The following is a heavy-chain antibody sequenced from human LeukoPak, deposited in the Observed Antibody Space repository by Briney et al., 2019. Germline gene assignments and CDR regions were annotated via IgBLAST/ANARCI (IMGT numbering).Heavy chain of an antibody. CDR2: ITSSGPTA. CDR1: GFTFSNYE. Sequence: GGSLGLSCAASGFTFSNYEMNWVRQAPGMGLEWVSYITSSGPTAYYADSVKGRFNISRDNAQNSLFLQMNNLTAEDTAIYYCARLGFCSDGSCYSLDYWGQGILVTVSS. D-gene: IGHD2-15*01. CDR3: ARLGFCSDGSCYSLDY. J-gene: IGHJ4*02. V-gene: IGHV3-48*03.